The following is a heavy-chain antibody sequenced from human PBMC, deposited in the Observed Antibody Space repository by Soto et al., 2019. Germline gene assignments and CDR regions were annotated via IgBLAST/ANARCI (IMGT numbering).Heavy chain of an antibody. Sequence: SETLSLTCTVSGDSFSWNSYYWAWIRQSPGKGLECIGSFFYGGSTYYKPSLKSRVAISVDTSKNHFSLKLISVTAADTAVYYCARGYSYGYVDYWGQGTLVTVS. V-gene: IGHV4-39*01. CDR3: ARGYSYGYVDY. CDR1: GDSFSWNSYY. CDR2: FFYGGST. D-gene: IGHD5-18*01. J-gene: IGHJ4*02.